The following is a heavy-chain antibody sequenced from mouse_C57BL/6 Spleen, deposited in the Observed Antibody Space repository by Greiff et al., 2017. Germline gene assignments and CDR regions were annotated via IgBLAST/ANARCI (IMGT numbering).Heavy chain of an antibody. CDR3: ARVYSNYGFAY. Sequence: DVQLVESGGGLVQPGGSLKLSCAASGFTFSDYYMYWVRQTPEKRLEWVAYISNGGGSTYYPDTVKGRFTISRDNAKNTLYLQMSRLKSEDTAMYYCARVYSNYGFAYWGQGTLVTVSA. J-gene: IGHJ3*01. D-gene: IGHD2-5*01. CDR1: GFTFSDYY. CDR2: ISNGGGST. V-gene: IGHV5-12*01.